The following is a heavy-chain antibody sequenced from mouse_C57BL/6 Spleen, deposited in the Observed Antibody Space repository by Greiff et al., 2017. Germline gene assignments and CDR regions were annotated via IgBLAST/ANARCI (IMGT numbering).Heavy chain of an antibody. Sequence: EVQRVESGGGLVKPGGSLKLSCAASGFTFSSYTMSWVRQTPEKRLEWVATISGGGGNTYYPDSVKGRFTISRDNAKNTLYLQMSSLRSEDTALYYCARHDSFDYWGQGTTLTVSS. CDR2: ISGGGGNT. CDR1: GFTFSSYT. CDR3: ARHDSFDY. J-gene: IGHJ2*01. D-gene: IGHD2-4*01. V-gene: IGHV5-9*01.